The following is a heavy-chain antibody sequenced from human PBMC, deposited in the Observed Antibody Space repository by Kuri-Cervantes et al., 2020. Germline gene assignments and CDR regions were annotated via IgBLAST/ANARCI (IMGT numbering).Heavy chain of an antibody. Sequence: GESLKISCEASGFTFDDYAMHWVRQAPGKGLEWVSVIYRDSGTYYADSVKGRFTISRHNSKNTLYLQMNSLRIEDTAMYYCARIPRGHSAYDDNYYVDVWGKGSTVTVSS. J-gene: IGHJ6*03. CDR3: ARIPRGHSAYDDNYYVDV. CDR2: IYRDSGT. V-gene: IGHV3-53*04. D-gene: IGHD5-12*01. CDR1: GFTFDDYA.